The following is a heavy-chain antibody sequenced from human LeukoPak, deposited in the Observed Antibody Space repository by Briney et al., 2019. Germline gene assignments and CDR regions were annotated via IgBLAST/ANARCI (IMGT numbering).Heavy chain of an antibody. Sequence: TGGSLRLSCAASGFTFSNYAMSWVRQAPGKGLEWVSAISGSGGSTYYADSVKGRFTISRDNSKNTLYLQMNSLRAEDTAVYYCAKDGHGSGYHDAFNIWGQGTMATVSS. CDR3: AKDGHGSGYHDAFNI. D-gene: IGHD5-12*01. CDR2: ISGSGGST. CDR1: GFTFSNYA. J-gene: IGHJ3*02. V-gene: IGHV3-23*01.